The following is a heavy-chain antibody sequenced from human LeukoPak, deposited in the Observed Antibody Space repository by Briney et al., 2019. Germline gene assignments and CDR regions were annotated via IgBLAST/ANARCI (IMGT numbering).Heavy chain of an antibody. J-gene: IGHJ4*02. CDR3: GYSGYDLGFDY. D-gene: IGHD5-12*01. CDR2: IYYSGST. V-gene: IGHV4-59*01. Sequence: PSETLSLTCTVSGGSISSYYWSWIRQPPGKGLEWIGYIYYSGSTNYNPSLKSRVTISVDTSKNQFSLKLSSVTAADTAVYYCGYSGYDLGFDYWGQGTLVTVSS. CDR1: GGSISSYY.